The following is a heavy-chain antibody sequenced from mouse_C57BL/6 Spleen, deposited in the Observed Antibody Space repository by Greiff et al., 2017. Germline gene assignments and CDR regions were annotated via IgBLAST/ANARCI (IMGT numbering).Heavy chain of an antibody. CDR1: GFTFSSYD. CDR2: ISDGGSYT. V-gene: IGHV5-4*03. Sequence: EVKLQESGGGLVKPGGSLKLSCAASGFTFSSYDMSWVRQTPEKRLEWVATISDGGSYTYYPDNVKGRFTISRDNAKNTLYLQMSHLKSEDTAMYYCAKYGSSYHYFDYWGQGTTLTVSS. CDR3: AKYGSSYHYFDY. J-gene: IGHJ2*01. D-gene: IGHD1-1*01.